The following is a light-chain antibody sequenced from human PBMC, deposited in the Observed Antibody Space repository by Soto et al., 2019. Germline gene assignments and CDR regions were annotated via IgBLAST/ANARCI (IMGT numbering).Light chain of an antibody. CDR3: QQYNTFSYT. CDR1: QSISTW. J-gene: IGKJ2*01. Sequence: DIQMTQSPSTLSASVGDRVTITCRASQSISTWLAWYQQKPGKAPKLLIYDASSLESGVPSRFSSSGSGTEFTLTISSLQPDDFATYYCQQYNTFSYTFGRGTKLEIK. CDR2: DAS. V-gene: IGKV1-5*01.